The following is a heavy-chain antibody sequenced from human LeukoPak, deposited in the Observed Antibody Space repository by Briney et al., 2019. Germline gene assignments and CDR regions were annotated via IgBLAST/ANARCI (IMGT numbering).Heavy chain of an antibody. D-gene: IGHD5-18*01. CDR3: ASPGYSYGPNYYYYGMDV. Sequence: ASVTASCKASGYTFTGYYMHWVRQAPGQGLEWMGRINPNSGGTNYAQKFQGRVTMTRDTSISTAYMELSRLRSDDTAVYYCASPGYSYGPNYYYYGMDVWGQGTTVTVSS. CDR2: INPNSGGT. V-gene: IGHV1-2*06. CDR1: GYTFTGYY. J-gene: IGHJ6*02.